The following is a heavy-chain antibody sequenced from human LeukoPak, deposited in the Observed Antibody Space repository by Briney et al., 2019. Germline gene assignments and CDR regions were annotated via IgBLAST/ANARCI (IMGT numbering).Heavy chain of an antibody. CDR1: GFTFSSYW. D-gene: IGHD6-13*01. V-gene: IGHV3-7*05. CDR3: ARDPEYSSSWYLDY. J-gene: IGHJ4*02. CDR2: IKQDGSEK. Sequence: GGSLRLSCAASGFTFSSYWMSWVRQAPGKGLEWVANIKQDGSEKYYVDSVKGRFTISRDNAKNSLYLQMNSLRAEDTAVYYCARDPEYSSSWYLDYWGQGTLVTVSS.